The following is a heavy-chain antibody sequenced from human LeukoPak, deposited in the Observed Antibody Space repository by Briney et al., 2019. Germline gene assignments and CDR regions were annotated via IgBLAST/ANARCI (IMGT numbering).Heavy chain of an antibody. CDR2: ISSTRYSI. D-gene: IGHD7-27*01. J-gene: IGHJ4*02. Sequence: PGGSLRLSCATSGFTFSSYETNWVRQAPGKGLEWISYISSTRYSIYYADSVKGRFTISRDNAKNALYLQMDSLRVEDTALYYCAASLGPRDYWGQGILVTVS. V-gene: IGHV3-48*03. CDR1: GFTFSSYE. CDR3: AASLGPRDY.